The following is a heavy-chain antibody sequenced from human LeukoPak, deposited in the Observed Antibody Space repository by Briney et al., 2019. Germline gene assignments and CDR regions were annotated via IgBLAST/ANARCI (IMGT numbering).Heavy chain of an antibody. J-gene: IGHJ3*02. CDR1: GYTFTSYD. V-gene: IGHV1-8*01. D-gene: IGHD2-15*01. CDR3: ASAEYCSGGSCYSDAFDI. CDR2: MNPNSGNT. Sequence: ASVKVSCKASGYTFTSYDINWVRQATGQGLEWMGWMNPNSGNTGYAQKFQGRVTMTRNTSISTAYMELSSLRSEDTAVYYCASAEYCSGGSCYSDAFDIWGQGTMVTVSS.